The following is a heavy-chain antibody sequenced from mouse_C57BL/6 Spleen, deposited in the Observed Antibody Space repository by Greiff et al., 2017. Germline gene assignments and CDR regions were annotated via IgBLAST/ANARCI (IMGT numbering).Heavy chain of an antibody. CDR1: GFTFSDYG. Sequence: DVKLVESGGGLVKPGGSLKLSCAASGFTFSDYGMHWVRQAPEKGLEWVAYISSGSSTIYYADTVKSRFTISRDNAKNTLFLQMTSLRSEDTAMYYCGREDITTLFDYWGQGTTLTVSS. CDR2: ISSGSSTI. V-gene: IGHV5-17*01. J-gene: IGHJ2*01. CDR3: GREDITTLFDY. D-gene: IGHD1-1*01.